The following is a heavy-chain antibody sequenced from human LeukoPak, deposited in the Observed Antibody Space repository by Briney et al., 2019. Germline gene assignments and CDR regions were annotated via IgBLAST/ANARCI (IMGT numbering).Heavy chain of an antibody. CDR3: ARYRLTISGVVVVVFDI. CDR2: ISSSGTTI. V-gene: IGHV3-11*01. Sequence: GGSLRLSCAASGFTFSDYYMSWIRQAPGKGLEWVSYISSSGTTIYYADSVKGRFTISRDNAKNSLYLQMNSLRAEDTAVYYCARYRLTISGVVVVVFDIWGQGTMVTVSS. D-gene: IGHD3-3*01. J-gene: IGHJ3*02. CDR1: GFTFSDYY.